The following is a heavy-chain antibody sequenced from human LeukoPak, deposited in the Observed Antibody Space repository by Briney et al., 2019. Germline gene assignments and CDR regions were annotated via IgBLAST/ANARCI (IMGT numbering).Heavy chain of an antibody. Sequence: ASVKVSCKASGYTFTSYGISWVRQAPGQGLEWMGWISAYNGNTNYAQKLQGRVTMTTDTSTSTAYMELRSLRSDDTDVYYCAREVEGPADYYYYYMDVWGKGTTVTVSS. CDR3: AREVEGPADYYYYYMDV. J-gene: IGHJ6*03. CDR2: ISAYNGNT. V-gene: IGHV1-18*01. CDR1: GYTFTSYG.